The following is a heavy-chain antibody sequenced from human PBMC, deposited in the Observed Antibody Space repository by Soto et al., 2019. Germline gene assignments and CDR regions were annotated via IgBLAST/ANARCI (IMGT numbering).Heavy chain of an antibody. CDR2: ISGSGGST. V-gene: IGHV3-23*01. CDR1: GFTFSSYA. CDR3: ANGGPLPAALHYYYYGMDV. J-gene: IGHJ6*02. D-gene: IGHD2-2*01. Sequence: EVQLLESGGGLVQPGGSLRLSCAASGFTFSSYAMSWVRQAPGKGLEWVSAISGSGGSTYYADSVKGRFTISRDNSKNTLYLQMNSLRAEDTAVYYCANGGPLPAALHYYYYGMDVWGQGTTVTVSS.